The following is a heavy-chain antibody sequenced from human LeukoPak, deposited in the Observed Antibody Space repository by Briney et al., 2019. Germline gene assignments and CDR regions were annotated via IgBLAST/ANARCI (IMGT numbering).Heavy chain of an antibody. CDR1: GGSFSGYY. D-gene: IGHD2-15*01. Sequence: SETLSLTCAVYGGSFSGYYWSWIRQPPGKGLEWIGEINHSGSTNYNPSLKSRVTISVDTSKNQFSLKLSPVTAADTAVYYCASNIVGYGWFDPWGQGTLVTVSS. V-gene: IGHV4-34*01. CDR2: INHSGST. J-gene: IGHJ5*02. CDR3: ASNIVGYGWFDP.